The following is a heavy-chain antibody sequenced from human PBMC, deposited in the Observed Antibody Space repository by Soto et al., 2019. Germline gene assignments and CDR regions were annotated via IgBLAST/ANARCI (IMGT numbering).Heavy chain of an antibody. J-gene: IGHJ5*02. CDR2: INHSGST. CDR3: ARGAVTYYDFWDGYYTANWFDP. CDR1: GGSFSGYY. Sequence: QVQLQQWGAGLLKPSETLSLTCAVYGGSFSGYYWSWIRQPPGKGLEWIGEINHSGSTNYNPSLKSRVTISVDTSKNQFSLKLSSVTAADTAVYYCARGAVTYYDFWDGYYTANWFDPWGQGTLVTVSS. V-gene: IGHV4-34*01. D-gene: IGHD3-3*01.